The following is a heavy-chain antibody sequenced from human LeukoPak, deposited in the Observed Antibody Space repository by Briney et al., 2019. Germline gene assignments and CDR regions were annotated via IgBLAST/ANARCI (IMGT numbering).Heavy chain of an antibody. CDR3: AKGLPVRGFIIRGAFDI. CDR2: ISGSGSST. CDR1: GFTFSSYA. V-gene: IGHV3-23*01. J-gene: IGHJ3*02. Sequence: PGGSLRLSCAASGFTFSSYAMSWVRQAPGKGLEWVSAISGSGSSTYYADSVKGRFTISRDNSKNTLYLQMNSLRAEDTAVYYCAKGLPVRGFIIRGAFDIWGQRTMVTVSS. D-gene: IGHD3-10*01.